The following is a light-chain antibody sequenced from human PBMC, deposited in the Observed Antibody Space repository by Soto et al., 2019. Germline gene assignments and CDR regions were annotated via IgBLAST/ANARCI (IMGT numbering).Light chain of an antibody. CDR3: AAWDDSVKGVL. Sequence: QSVLTQSPSASGTPGQRVTIACSGGTSNLGSNSVNWYQQLPGTAPKVVIYGNNQRPSGVPDRFSGSKSGTSASLAISGLQSDDEADYYCAAWDDSVKGVLFGGGTKVTVL. CDR2: GNN. CDR1: TSNLGSNS. J-gene: IGLJ2*01. V-gene: IGLV1-44*01.